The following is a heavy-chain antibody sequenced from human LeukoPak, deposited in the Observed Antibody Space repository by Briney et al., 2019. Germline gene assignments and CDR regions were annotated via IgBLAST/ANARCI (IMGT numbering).Heavy chain of an antibody. V-gene: IGHV3-33*01. J-gene: IGHJ1*01. CDR1: GFTFSTYA. Sequence: QPGRSLRLSCAASGFTFSTYAIHWVRQAPGKGLEWVAVIWFDGSEQYYADSVKGRFIISRDNSKSTSNLQLNSLRAEDTAVYYCAREGDSRWGELPPWGQGTLVTVSS. CDR2: IWFDGSEQ. CDR3: AREGDSRWGELPP. D-gene: IGHD3-16*01.